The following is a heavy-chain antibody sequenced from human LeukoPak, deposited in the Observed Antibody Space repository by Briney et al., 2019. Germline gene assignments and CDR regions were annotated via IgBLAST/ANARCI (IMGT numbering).Heavy chain of an antibody. CDR1: GGSISSGGYS. CDR2: IYHSGST. V-gene: IGHV4-30-2*01. CDR3: ARVFNYYDSSTLDY. D-gene: IGHD3-22*01. J-gene: IGHJ4*02. Sequence: ASETLSLTCAVSGGSISSGGYSWSWIRQPPGKGLEWIGYIYHSGSTYYNPSLKSRVTISVDRSKNQFSLKLSSVTAADTAVYYCARVFNYYDSSTLDYWGQGTLVTVSS.